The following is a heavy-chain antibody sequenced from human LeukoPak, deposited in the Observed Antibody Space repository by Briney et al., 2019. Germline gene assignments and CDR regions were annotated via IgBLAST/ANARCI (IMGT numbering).Heavy chain of an antibody. CDR1: GFSISTGYC. J-gene: IGHJ4*02. CDR3: ARGYCSGGSCYSLYFDY. CDR2: IFHSGVT. D-gene: IGHD2-15*01. Sequence: SETLSLTCTVSGFSISTGYCWGWIRQPPGMGLEWIGSIFHSGVTYYNPSLKSRVTMSVDTSKNQFSLRLSSVTAADTAVYYCARGYCSGGSCYSLYFDYWGQGTLVTVSS. V-gene: IGHV4-38-2*02.